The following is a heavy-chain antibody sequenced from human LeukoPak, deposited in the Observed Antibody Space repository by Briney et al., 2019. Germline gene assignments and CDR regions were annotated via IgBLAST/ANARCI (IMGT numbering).Heavy chain of an antibody. CDR3: ATDSRCSSTSCRNYYYYYYMDV. CDR1: GYTLTELS. Sequence: ASVKVSCKVSGYTLTELSMHWVRQAPGKGLECMGGFDPEDGETIYAQKFQGRVTMTEDTSTDTAYMELSSLRSEDTAVYYCATDSRCSSTSCRNYYYYYYMDVWGKGTTVTVSS. D-gene: IGHD2-2*01. CDR2: FDPEDGET. J-gene: IGHJ6*03. V-gene: IGHV1-24*01.